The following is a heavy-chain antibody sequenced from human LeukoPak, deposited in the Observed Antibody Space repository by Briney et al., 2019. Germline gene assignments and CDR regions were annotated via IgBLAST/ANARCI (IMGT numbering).Heavy chain of an antibody. Sequence: ASVKVSCKASGYTFTNYDINWVRQAPGQGLEWMGWINPNSGGTNYAQKFQGRVTMTRDTSISTAYMELSRLRSDDTAVYYCARSGGGNYYDSSGYSAGYWGQGTLVTVSS. J-gene: IGHJ4*02. V-gene: IGHV1-2*02. D-gene: IGHD3-22*01. CDR1: GYTFTNYD. CDR2: INPNSGGT. CDR3: ARSGGGNYYDSSGYSAGY.